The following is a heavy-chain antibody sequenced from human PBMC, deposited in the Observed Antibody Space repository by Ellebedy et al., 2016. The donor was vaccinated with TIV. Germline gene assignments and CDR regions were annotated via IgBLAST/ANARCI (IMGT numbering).Heavy chain of an antibody. V-gene: IGHV4-59*12. CDR1: GGSISSYY. J-gene: IGHJ4*02. D-gene: IGHD5-18*01. CDR3: ARGGGIQLWPRGYFDY. Sequence: SETLSLXXTVSGGSISSYYWSWIRQPPGKGLEWIGYIYYSGSTNYNPSLKSRVTISVDTSKNQFSLKLSSVTAADTAVYYCARGGGIQLWPRGYFDYWGQGTLVTVSS. CDR2: IYYSGST.